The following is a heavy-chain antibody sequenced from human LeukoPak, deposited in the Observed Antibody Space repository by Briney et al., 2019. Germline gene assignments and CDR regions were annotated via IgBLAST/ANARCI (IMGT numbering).Heavy chain of an antibody. V-gene: IGHV3-7*03. CDR2: INHNGNVN. Sequence: GGSLRLSCAASGFTFSSYWMNWARQAPGKGLEWVASINHNGNVNYYVDSVKGRFTISRDNAKNSLYLQMNSLRAEDTALYYCTKDIGKFYTSGWNHFSMDVWGQGTTVTVSS. J-gene: IGHJ6*02. D-gene: IGHD6-19*01. CDR1: GFTFSSYW. CDR3: TKDIGKFYTSGWNHFSMDV.